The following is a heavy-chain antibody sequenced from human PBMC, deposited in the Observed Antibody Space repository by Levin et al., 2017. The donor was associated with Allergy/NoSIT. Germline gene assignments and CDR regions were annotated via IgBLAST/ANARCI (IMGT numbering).Heavy chain of an antibody. D-gene: IGHD6-13*01. J-gene: IGHJ5*02. CDR2: IYPGDSDT. CDR3: ARAKAAAGTVCWFDP. V-gene: IGHV5-51*01. CDR1: GYSFTSYW. Sequence: GESLKISCKGSGYSFTSYWIGWVRQMPGKGLEWMGIIYPGDSDTRYSPSFQGQVTISADKSISTAYLQWSSLKASDTAMYYCARAKAAAGTVCWFDPWGQGTLVTVSS.